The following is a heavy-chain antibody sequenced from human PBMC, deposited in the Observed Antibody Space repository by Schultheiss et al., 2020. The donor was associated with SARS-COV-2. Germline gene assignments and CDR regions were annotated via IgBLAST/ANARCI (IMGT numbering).Heavy chain of an antibody. CDR1: GGSISSSSYY. CDR2: IYYSGST. CDR3: ARGSGSYYYGMDV. D-gene: IGHD1-26*01. J-gene: IGHJ6*02. Sequence: SETLSLTCTVSGGSISSSSYYWGWIRQPPGKGLEWIGSIYYSGSTYYNPSLKSRVTISVDTSKNQFSLQLNSVTPEDTAVYYCARGSGSYYYGMDVWGQGTTVTVSS. V-gene: IGHV4-39*07.